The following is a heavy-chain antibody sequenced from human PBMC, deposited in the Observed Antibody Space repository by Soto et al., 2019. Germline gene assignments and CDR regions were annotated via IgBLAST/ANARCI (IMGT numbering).Heavy chain of an antibody. V-gene: IGHV4-59*11. CDR1: GVSSSTHY. CDR3: ARGEESYFYFFHY. Sequence: PSVILPLPCTVAGVSSSTHYCTCIRQPPGKGLEWIGYINYRGNTNYNPSLKSRLTISIDTSKSQFSLKLNSVTAADTAVYYCARGEESYFYFFHYCGPATLVTVSS. D-gene: IGHD2-21*02. J-gene: IGHJ4*02. CDR2: INYRGNT.